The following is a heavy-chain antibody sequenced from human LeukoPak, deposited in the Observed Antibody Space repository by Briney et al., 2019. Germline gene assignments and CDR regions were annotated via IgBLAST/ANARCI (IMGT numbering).Heavy chain of an antibody. D-gene: IGHD5-18*01. V-gene: IGHV1-2*02. CDR2: INPNSGGT. Sequence: ASVKVSCMASGYTFTGYYMHWVRQAPGQGLEWMGWINPNSGGTNYAQKFQGRVTMTRDTPISTAYMELSRLRSDDTAVYYCARGGYSYGWAQRGTPFDYWGQGTLVTVSS. J-gene: IGHJ4*02. CDR1: GYTFTGYY. CDR3: ARGGYSYGWAQRGTPFDY.